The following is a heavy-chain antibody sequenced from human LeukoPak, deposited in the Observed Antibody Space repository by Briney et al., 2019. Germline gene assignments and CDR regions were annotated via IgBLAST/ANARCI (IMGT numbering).Heavy chain of an antibody. CDR3: ARDLPGIAAAGTVSYYGMDV. CDR1: GFTFSSYW. J-gene: IGHJ6*02. Sequence: GGSLRLSCAASGFTFSSYWMSWVRQAPGKGLEWVANIKQDGSEKYYVDSVKGRFTISRDNAKNSLYLQMNSLRAEDTAVYYCARDLPGIAAAGTVSYYGMDVWGQGTTVTVSS. D-gene: IGHD6-13*01. V-gene: IGHV3-7*01. CDR2: IKQDGSEK.